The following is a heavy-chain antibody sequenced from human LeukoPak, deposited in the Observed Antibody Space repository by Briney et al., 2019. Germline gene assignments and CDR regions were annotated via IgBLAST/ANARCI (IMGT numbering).Heavy chain of an antibody. CDR2: IIPILGIA. D-gene: IGHD1-1*01. J-gene: IGHJ4*02. CDR1: GGTFSSYA. CDR3: ARDIDTTYDY. V-gene: IGHV1-69*04. Sequence: PVASVKVSCKASGGTFSSYAISWVRQAPGQGLEWMGRIIPILGIANYAQKFQGRGTITAGKSTSTPSMELSSLRPEDPAVYYCARDIDTTYDYWGQGTLVTVSS.